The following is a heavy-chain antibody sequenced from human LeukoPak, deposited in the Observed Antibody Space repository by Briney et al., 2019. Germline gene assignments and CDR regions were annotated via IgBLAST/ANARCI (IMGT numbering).Heavy chain of an antibody. D-gene: IGHD6-13*01. J-gene: IGHJ4*02. CDR2: INSDGSGT. CDR1: GFTFSRYY. CDR3: TRVFAGDEYSSSGY. V-gene: IGHV3-74*01. Sequence: GGSLRLSCAASGFTFSRYYMHWVRQAPGKGLVWVSRINSDGSGTTYADSVKGRFTVSRDHAKNTLYLQMNSLRVEDTAMYYCTRVFAGDEYSSSGYWGQGTLVTVSS.